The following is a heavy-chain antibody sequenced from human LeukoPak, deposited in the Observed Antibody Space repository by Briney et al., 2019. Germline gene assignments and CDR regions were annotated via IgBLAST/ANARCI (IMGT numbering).Heavy chain of an antibody. J-gene: IGHJ6*03. CDR1: GGSISSYY. D-gene: IGHD6-13*01. CDR2: IYYSGNT. CDR3: ARVVSSSWDYYYYMDV. Sequence: PSETLSLTCTVSGGSISSYYWSWIRQPPGKGLEWIGYIYYSGNTNYNPSLKSRVTISVDTSKNKFSLKLSSVTAADTAVYYCARVVSSSWDYYYYMDVWGKGTTVTISS. V-gene: IGHV4-59*01.